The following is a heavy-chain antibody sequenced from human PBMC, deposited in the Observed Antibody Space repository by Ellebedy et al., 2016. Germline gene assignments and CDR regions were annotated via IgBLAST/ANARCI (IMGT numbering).Heavy chain of an antibody. CDR3: ARDSGYDSYYFDY. CDR1: GGSISSGDYY. Sequence: SETLSLTCTVSGGSISSGDYYWSWIRQPPGKGLEWIGYIYYSGSTFYNPSLKSRVTISVDTSKNQFSLKLNSVTAADTAVYYCARDSGYDSYYFDYWGQGTLVTVSS. V-gene: IGHV4-30-4*01. D-gene: IGHD5-12*01. J-gene: IGHJ4*02. CDR2: IYYSGST.